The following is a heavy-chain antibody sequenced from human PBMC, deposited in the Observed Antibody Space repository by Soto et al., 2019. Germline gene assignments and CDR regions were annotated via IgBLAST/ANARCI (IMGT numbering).Heavy chain of an antibody. CDR2: IYWDDDK. V-gene: IGHV2-5*02. CDR3: AHRVGIAALDY. D-gene: IGHD6-13*01. Sequence: QITLKESGPTLVKPTQTLTLTCTFSGFSLSTSGVGVGWIRQPPGKALEWLALIYWDDDKRYSPSLKSRLTHTKDPSKNLVVLTMTNIDPVDTATYYCAHRVGIAALDYWGQGTLVTVSS. CDR1: GFSLSTSGVG. J-gene: IGHJ4*02.